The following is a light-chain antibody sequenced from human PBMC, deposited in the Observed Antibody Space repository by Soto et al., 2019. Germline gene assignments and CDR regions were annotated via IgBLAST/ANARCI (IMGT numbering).Light chain of an antibody. CDR3: QQYDNPSLT. CDR2: DAS. Sequence: DIQMTQSPSSLSASVGDRVTITCQASQDISNYLNWYQQKPGKAPKLLIYDASNLETGVPSRFSGSGSGTDFTFTISSLQPEDIANYYCQQYDNPSLTFGGGTKVEIK. J-gene: IGKJ4*01. CDR1: QDISNY. V-gene: IGKV1-33*01.